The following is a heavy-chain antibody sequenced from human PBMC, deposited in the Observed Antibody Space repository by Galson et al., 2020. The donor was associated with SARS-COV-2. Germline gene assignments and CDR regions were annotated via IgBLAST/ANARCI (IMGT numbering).Heavy chain of an antibody. D-gene: IGHD2-21*01. Sequence: GGSLRLSCVASGFTFSIRAMSWVRQSPGKGLEWVSAISGNGSDTYYADSVKGRFTISRDNSKNTLYLQMNRLRTEDTAVYYCAKETYGDFWGQGTQVTVSS. CDR2: ISGNGSDT. CDR1: GFTFSIRA. V-gene: IGHV3-23*01. CDR3: AKETYGDF. J-gene: IGHJ4*02.